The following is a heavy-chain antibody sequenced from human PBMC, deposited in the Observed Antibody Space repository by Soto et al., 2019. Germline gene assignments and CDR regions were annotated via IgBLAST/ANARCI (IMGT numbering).Heavy chain of an antibody. CDR2: IIPFFGTP. CDR3: ARDTGAYYSHFEY. CDR1: GFTFTSYA. J-gene: IGHJ4*02. Sequence: QVQLVQSGAEVKKPVSSVKVSCKASGFTFTSYALSWVRPAPGQGPEWMGGIIPFFGTPNYAQKFQGRVTITADKSTSTFYMDLSGLKSEDTAFYYCARDTGAYYSHFEYWGQGTLVTVSS. D-gene: IGHD3-22*01. V-gene: IGHV1-69*06.